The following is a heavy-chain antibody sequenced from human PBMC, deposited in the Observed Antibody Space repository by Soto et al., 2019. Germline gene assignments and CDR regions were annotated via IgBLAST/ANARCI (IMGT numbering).Heavy chain of an antibody. J-gene: IGHJ4*02. CDR3: GRDPKEFGDHGNFDY. D-gene: IGHD3-10*01. V-gene: IGHV1-69*01. CDR1: GGTFSSYA. CDR2: IIPIFGTA. Sequence: QVQLVQSGAEVKKPGSSVKVSCKASGGTFSSYAISWVRQAPGQGLEWMGGIIPIFGTANYAQKFQGRVTITADESTSTGHKGLRRLGTEGTAGELRGRDPKEFGDHGNFDYRGQGTLVTVSS.